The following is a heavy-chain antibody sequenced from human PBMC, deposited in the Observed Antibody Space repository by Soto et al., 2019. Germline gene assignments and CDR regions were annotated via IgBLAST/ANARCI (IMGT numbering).Heavy chain of an antibody. J-gene: IGHJ4*02. CDR1: GGSISSGGYY. CDR2: IYYSGST. V-gene: IGHV4-31*03. D-gene: IGHD3-3*01. CDR3: ARGFGPPNYDFWSGYYAVLWDY. Sequence: SETLSLTCTVSGGSISSGGYYWSWIRQHPGKGLEWIGYIYYSGSTYYNPSLKSRVTISVGTSKNQFSLKLSSVTAADTAVYYCARGFGPPNYDFWSGYYAVLWDYWGQGTLVTVSS.